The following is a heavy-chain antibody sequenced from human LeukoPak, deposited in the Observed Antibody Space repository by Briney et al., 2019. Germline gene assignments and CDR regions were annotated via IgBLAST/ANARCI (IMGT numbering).Heavy chain of an antibody. Sequence: GGSLRLSCAASGFTFSSYSMNWVRQAPGKGLEWVSSISSSSSYIYYADSVKGRFTISRDNAKNSLYLQMNSLRAEDTAVYYCARSSPDTAMVDFDYWGQGTLVTVSS. CDR1: GFTFSSYS. CDR3: ARSSPDTAMVDFDY. J-gene: IGHJ4*02. V-gene: IGHV3-21*01. D-gene: IGHD5-18*01. CDR2: ISSSSSYI.